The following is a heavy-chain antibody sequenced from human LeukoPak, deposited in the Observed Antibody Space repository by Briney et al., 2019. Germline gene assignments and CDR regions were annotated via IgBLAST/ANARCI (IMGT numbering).Heavy chain of an antibody. V-gene: IGHV3-53*01. Sequence: GDSLRLSCAASGVIVSRNFMSWVRQAPRKGPQWVAIIYAGGTTDCPDTMRGGFHISRDSSNNTLLRQINSLRDEDTAVDYCARGSGSDWPFDRWGQGALVTVSS. CDR3: ARGSGSDWPFDR. D-gene: IGHD6-19*01. CDR1: GVIVSRNF. J-gene: IGHJ4*02. CDR2: IYAGGTT.